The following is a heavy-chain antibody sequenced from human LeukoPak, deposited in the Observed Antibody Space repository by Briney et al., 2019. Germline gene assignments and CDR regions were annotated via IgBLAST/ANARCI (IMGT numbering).Heavy chain of an antibody. CDR2: MNPNSGNT. CDR1: GYTFTSYD. V-gene: IGHV1-8*01. J-gene: IGHJ1*01. Sequence: ASVKVSCKASGYTFTSYDINWVRQATGQGLEWMGWMNPNSGNTGYAQKFQGRVTMTRNTSISTAYMELSSLRSEDTAVYYCARGVGWHYDILTGYYTVGGELHHWGQGTLVTVSS. CDR3: ARGVGWHYDILTGYYTVGGELHH. D-gene: IGHD3-9*01.